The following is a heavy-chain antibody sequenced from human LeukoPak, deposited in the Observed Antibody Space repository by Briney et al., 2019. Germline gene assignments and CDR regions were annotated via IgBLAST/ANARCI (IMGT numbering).Heavy chain of an antibody. CDR3: ARLKVDFWSGYYDGY. V-gene: IGHV4-39*01. CDR1: GGSISSSSYY. J-gene: IGHJ4*02. CDR2: IYYSGST. Sequence: SETLSLTCTVSGGSISSSSYYWGWICQPPGKGLEWIGSIYYSGSTYYNPSLKSRVTISVDTSKNQFSLKLSSVTAADTAVYYCARLKVDFWSGYYDGYWSQGTLVTVSS. D-gene: IGHD3-3*01.